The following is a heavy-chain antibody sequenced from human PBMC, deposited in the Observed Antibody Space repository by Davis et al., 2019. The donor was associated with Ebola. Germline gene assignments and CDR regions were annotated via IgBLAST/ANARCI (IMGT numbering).Heavy chain of an antibody. J-gene: IGHJ6*02. Sequence: SVKVSCKASGGTFSSYAISWVRQAPGKGLEWMGGFDPEDGETIYAQKFQGRVTITADESTSTAYMELSSLRSEDTAVYYCARGGVDRDYYYGMDVWGQGTTVTVSS. CDR2: FDPEDGET. V-gene: IGHV1-69*13. D-gene: IGHD2-8*02. CDR3: ARGGVDRDYYYGMDV. CDR1: GGTFSSYA.